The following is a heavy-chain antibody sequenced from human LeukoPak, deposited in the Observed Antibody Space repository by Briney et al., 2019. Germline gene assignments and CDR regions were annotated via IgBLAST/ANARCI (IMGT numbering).Heavy chain of an antibody. CDR1: GFTFDDYA. CDR2: ISWNSGCI. CDR3: AKGGTYDSGSYPYS. V-gene: IGHV3-9*01. Sequence: GGSLRLSCAASGFTFDDYAMHWVRQAPGKGLEWVSGISWNSGCIGYADSVKGRFTISRDNAKNSLYLQMNSLRAEDTALYYCAKGGTYDSGSYPYSWGQGTLVTVSS. J-gene: IGHJ4*02. D-gene: IGHD3-10*01.